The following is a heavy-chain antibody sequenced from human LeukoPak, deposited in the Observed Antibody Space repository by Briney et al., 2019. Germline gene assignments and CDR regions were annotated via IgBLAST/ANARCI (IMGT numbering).Heavy chain of an antibody. J-gene: IGHJ4*02. D-gene: IGHD5-24*01. CDR3: ASPATGNRDGFGY. Sequence: PSETLSLTCAVYRGSSSGYYWSWIRQPPGMGLEWIGDVNGDGSTSYNPSLQTRVSISGGTSKNQLSLKLTSVSAADTAVYYCASPATGNRDGFGYWSQGTLVSVSS. CDR2: VNGDGST. CDR1: RGSSSGYY. V-gene: IGHV4-34*01.